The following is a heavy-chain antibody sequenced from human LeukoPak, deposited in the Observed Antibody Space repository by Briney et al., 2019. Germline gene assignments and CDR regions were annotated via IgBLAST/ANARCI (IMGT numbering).Heavy chain of an antibody. J-gene: IGHJ5*02. CDR3: ARGGAQLPPNWFDP. CDR2: ISSYSDFV. Sequence: PGGSLRLSCAASGFTFSSYSIHWVRQAPGKGLEWVSSISSYSDFVYYADSVKGRFTISRDNAKNSLYLQTNSLRAEDTAVYYCARGGAQLPPNWFDPWGQGTLVTVSS. V-gene: IGHV3-21*01. D-gene: IGHD2-2*01. CDR1: GFTFSSYS.